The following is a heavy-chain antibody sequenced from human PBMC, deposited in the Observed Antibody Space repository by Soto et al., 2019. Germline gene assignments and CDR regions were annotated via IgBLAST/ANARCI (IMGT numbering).Heavy chain of an antibody. V-gene: IGHV1-8*02. D-gene: IGHD2-2*01. CDR3: ARGVDPAMKDDAFDI. CDR1: GYPLTSYD. CDR2: MNPNSGNT. Sequence: ASVKVYCKASGYPLTSYDINWVRQATGQGLEWMGVMNPNSGNTGYAQKFQCRVTMTRHTSISTAYMERSSLRSEDTAVYSCARGVDPAMKDDAFDIWGQGTMVTVS. J-gene: IGHJ3*02.